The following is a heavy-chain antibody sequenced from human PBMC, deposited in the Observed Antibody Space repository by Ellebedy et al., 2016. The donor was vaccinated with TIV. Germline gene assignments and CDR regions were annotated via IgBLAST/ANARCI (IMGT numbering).Heavy chain of an antibody. CDR1: GYSFSNYW. V-gene: IGHV5-51*01. Sequence: KVSCKGSGYSFSNYWIAWVRQMPGKGLEWMGIIYPGDSDATYSPSFQGQVTISADRSFTTAYLQWSSLKASDTAIYYCARRGEYTSLYYFDSWGQGTLVTVSS. J-gene: IGHJ4*02. CDR2: IYPGDSDA. D-gene: IGHD6-6*01. CDR3: ARRGEYTSLYYFDS.